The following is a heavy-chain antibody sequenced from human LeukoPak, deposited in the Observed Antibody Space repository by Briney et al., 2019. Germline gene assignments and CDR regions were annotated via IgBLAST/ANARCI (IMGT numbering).Heavy chain of an antibody. CDR1: GFTFSSYW. CDR3: ATPGSRDQYDFDL. Sequence: GGSLRLSCAVSGFTFSSYWMHWVRQAPGKGLVWFSRINTDGRSTNYADSVKGRFTSYRDNVKNTVYLQMNSLRAEDTAVYYCATPGSRDQYDFDLWGQGTLVTVSS. V-gene: IGHV3-74*01. CDR2: INTDGRST. D-gene: IGHD2-15*01. J-gene: IGHJ4*02.